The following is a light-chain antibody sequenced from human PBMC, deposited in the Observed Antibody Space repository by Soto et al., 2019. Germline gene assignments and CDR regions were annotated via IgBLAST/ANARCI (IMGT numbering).Light chain of an antibody. V-gene: IGLV2-8*01. CDR2: EVT. Sequence: QSALTQPPSASGSPGQSVTISCTGTSSDVGAYKYVSWYQQYPGKAPKLMIYEVTKRPSGVPDRFSGSESGNKASLTVSGLQAEDEADYYCTSYVGNDIWVFGGGTNVTVL. J-gene: IGLJ3*02. CDR3: TSYVGNDIWV. CDR1: SSDVGAYKY.